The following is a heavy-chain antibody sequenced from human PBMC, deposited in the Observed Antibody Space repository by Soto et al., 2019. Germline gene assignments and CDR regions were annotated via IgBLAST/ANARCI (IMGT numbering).Heavy chain of an antibody. CDR2: TYYRSKWYI. J-gene: IGHJ6*03. CDR3: ARGSWDDVTGHYYMDV. D-gene: IGHD1-1*01. V-gene: IGHV6-1*01. Sequence: SQTLSPTCDISGDSFSCNSAAWNWIRQTPSRGFEWLGRTYYRSKWYINYAVSVKSRITVNPDTSKNQFSLQLNSVTPEDTAVYYCARGSWDDVTGHYYMDVWGKGTTVTVSS. CDR1: GDSFSCNSAA.